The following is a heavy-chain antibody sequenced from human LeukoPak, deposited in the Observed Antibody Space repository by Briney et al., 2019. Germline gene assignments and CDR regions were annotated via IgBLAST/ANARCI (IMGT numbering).Heavy chain of an antibody. CDR3: ARVKDPGGYYYYYYMDV. CDR2: IYHSGST. Sequence: SETLSLTCTVSGYSISSGYYWGWIRQPPGKGLEWIGSIYHSGSTYYNPSLKSRVTISVDTSKNQFSLKLSSVTAADTAVYYCARVKDPGGYYYYYYMDVWGKGTTVTVSS. D-gene: IGHD3-16*01. CDR1: GYSISSGYY. V-gene: IGHV4-38-2*02. J-gene: IGHJ6*03.